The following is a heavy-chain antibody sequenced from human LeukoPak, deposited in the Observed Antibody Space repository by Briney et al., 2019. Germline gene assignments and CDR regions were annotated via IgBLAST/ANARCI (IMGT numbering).Heavy chain of an antibody. V-gene: IGHV3-23*01. CDR3: AKGSGWYV. CDR2: ISGSGGST. D-gene: IGHD6-19*01. J-gene: IGHJ4*02. Sequence: GGSLRLSCAASGFTFSSSSMSWVRQAPGKGLEWVSVISGSGGSTDYADSVKGRFTISRDNSKNTLYLQINSLRAEDTAVYYCAKGSGWYVWGRGTLVTVSS. CDR1: GFTFSSSS.